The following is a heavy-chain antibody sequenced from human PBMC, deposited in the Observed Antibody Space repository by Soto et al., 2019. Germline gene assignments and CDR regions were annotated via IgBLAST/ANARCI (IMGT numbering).Heavy chain of an antibody. CDR1: GGTFSSYA. CDR2: IIPMLGTA. D-gene: IGHD6-13*01. Sequence: QVQLVQSGAEVKKPGSSVKVSCKASGGTFSSYAITWVRQAPEEGLEWMGGIIPMLGTANYAQRFQGRVTISADESTSTAYMELISLRSEDTAVYYCATSRSYSSSWYGRYFDYWCQGTLVTVSS. V-gene: IGHV1-69*01. J-gene: IGHJ4*02. CDR3: ATSRSYSSSWYGRYFDY.